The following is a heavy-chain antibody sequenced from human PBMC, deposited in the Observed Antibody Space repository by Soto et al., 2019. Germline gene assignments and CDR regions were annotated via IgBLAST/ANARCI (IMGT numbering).Heavy chain of an antibody. CDR1: GGTFSSYA. CDR2: IIPIFGTA. D-gene: IGHD3-3*01. Sequence: QVQLVQSGAEVKKPGSSVKVSCKASGGTFSSYAISWVRQAPGQGLEWMGGIIPIFGTANYAQKFQGRVTITADESTSTAYMELSSLRSEDTAVYYCARVRITIFGVLNYYYYGMDVCGQGTTVTVAS. J-gene: IGHJ6*02. V-gene: IGHV1-69*01. CDR3: ARVRITIFGVLNYYYYGMDV.